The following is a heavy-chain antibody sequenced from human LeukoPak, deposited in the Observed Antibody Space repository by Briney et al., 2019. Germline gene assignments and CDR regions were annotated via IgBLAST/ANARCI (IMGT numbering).Heavy chain of an antibody. CDR3: AREWDAAPTNWFDP. V-gene: IGHV3-21*01. CDR2: ISSSSSYI. D-gene: IGHD1-26*01. J-gene: IGHJ5*02. CDR1: GFTFSSYA. Sequence: PGGSLRLSCAASGFTFSSYAMSWVRQAPGKGLEWVSSISSSSSYIYYADSVKGRFTISRDNAKNSLYLQMNSLRAEDTAVYYCAREWDAAPTNWFDPWGQGTLVTVSS.